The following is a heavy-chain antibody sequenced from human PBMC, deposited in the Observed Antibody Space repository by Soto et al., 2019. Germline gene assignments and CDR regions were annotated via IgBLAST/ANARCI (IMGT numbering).Heavy chain of an antibody. CDR1: RRSMSGDHY. V-gene: IGHV4-30-4*02. Sequence: PSETLPLTCSVSRRSMSGDHYWSSIRQSPEKGLEWIGYIYYRRSSYSNPALQSRLSLTQDNSQNQFSLKVRPVTADDPVVYYCARGGARWLDYFDSWGQGALVTVSS. D-gene: IGHD5-12*01. CDR2: IYYRRSS. J-gene: IGHJ4*02. CDR3: ARGGARWLDYFDS.